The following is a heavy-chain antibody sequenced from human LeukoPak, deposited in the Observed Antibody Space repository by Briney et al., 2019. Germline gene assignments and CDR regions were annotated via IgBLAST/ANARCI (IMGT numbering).Heavy chain of an antibody. D-gene: IGHD5-24*01. CDR3: ARDQGRDGYNFEDY. CDR1: GGTFSSYA. J-gene: IGHJ4*02. Sequence: SVKVSCKASGGTFSSYAISWVRQAPGQGLEWMGRIIPILGIANYAQKFQGRVTITADKSTSTAYMELSSLRSEDTAVYYCARDQGRDGYNFEDYWGQGTLVTVSS. V-gene: IGHV1-69*04. CDR2: IIPILGIA.